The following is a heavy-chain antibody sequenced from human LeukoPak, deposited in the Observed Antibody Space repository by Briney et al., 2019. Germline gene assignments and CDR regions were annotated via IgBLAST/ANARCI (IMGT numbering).Heavy chain of an antibody. CDR3: ARVGGGIIVGAIYY. CDR1: GGSISSSSYY. V-gene: IGHV4-39*07. Sequence: PSETLSLTCTVSGGSISSSSYYWGWIRQPPGKGLEWIGSIYYSGSTYYNPSLKSRVTISVDTSKNQFSLKLSSVTAADTAVYYCARVGGGIIVGAIYYWGQGTLVTVSS. J-gene: IGHJ4*02. D-gene: IGHD1-26*01. CDR2: IYYSGST.